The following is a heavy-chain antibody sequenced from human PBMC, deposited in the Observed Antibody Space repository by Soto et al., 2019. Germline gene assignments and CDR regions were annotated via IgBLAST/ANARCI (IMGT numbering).Heavy chain of an antibody. J-gene: IGHJ4*02. D-gene: IGHD6-19*01. CDR1: GGSISSSSYY. CDR2: VYYSGTA. V-gene: IGHV4-39*01. CDR3: ARLSYCSARACIFDS. Sequence: QMHLQESGPGLLKPSETLSLTCTVSGGSISSSSYYWAWVRQPPGKGLEWIGSVYYSGTAYYTESLRSRLTLSVDTSNNQFSLNVNSVTAGDTAVYYGARLSYCSARACIFDSWGQGILVTVSS.